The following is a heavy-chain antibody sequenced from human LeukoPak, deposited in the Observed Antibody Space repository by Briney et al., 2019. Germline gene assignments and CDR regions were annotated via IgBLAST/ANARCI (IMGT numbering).Heavy chain of an antibody. CDR2: ISSSSSYI. V-gene: IGHV3-21*01. J-gene: IGHJ6*03. D-gene: IGHD2-2*01. CDR1: GFTFSDYS. CDR3: ARVRQLLDTSYYYYYMDV. Sequence: GGSLRLSCAASGFTFSDYSMNWVRQAPGKGLEWVSSISSSSSYIYYADSVKGRFTISRDNAKNSLYLQMNSLRAEDTAVYYCARVRQLLDTSYYYYYMDVWGKGTTVTVSS.